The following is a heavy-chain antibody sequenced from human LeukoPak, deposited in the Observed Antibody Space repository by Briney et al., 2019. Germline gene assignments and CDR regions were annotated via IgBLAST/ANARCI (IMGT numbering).Heavy chain of an antibody. V-gene: IGHV4-34*01. D-gene: IGHD6-19*01. CDR1: GGSFSGYY. Sequence: SETLSLTCAVYGGSFSGYYWSWIRQPPGKGLEWIGEINHSGSTNYNPSLKSRVTISVDTSKNQFSLKLSSVTAADTAVYYCARGPFGAVAADFDYWGQGTLVTVSS. J-gene: IGHJ4*02. CDR2: INHSGST. CDR3: ARGPFGAVAADFDY.